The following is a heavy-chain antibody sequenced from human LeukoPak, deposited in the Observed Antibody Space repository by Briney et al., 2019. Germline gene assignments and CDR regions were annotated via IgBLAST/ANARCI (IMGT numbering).Heavy chain of an antibody. CDR1: GYTFTSYG. D-gene: IGHD3-16*02. Sequence: GASVKVSCKASGYTFTSYGISWVRQAPGQGLEWMGWISAYNGNTNYAQKLQGRVTMTTDTSTSTACMKLRSLRSDDTAVYYCARADMITFGGVIAADYWGQGTLATVSS. V-gene: IGHV1-18*01. CDR3: ARADMITFGGVIAADY. CDR2: ISAYNGNT. J-gene: IGHJ4*02.